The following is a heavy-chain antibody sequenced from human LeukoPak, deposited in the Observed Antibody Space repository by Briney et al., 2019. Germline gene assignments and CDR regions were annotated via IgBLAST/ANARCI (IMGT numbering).Heavy chain of an antibody. V-gene: IGHV4-34*01. CDR2: INHSGST. CDR1: GGSFSGYY. CDR3: ARGLVILTCYPPGDYYYYMDV. J-gene: IGHJ6*03. D-gene: IGHD3-9*01. Sequence: PSETLSLTCAVYGGSFSGYYWSWIRQPPGKWLEWVGEINHSGSTNYNPSLKSRVTISVDTSKNQFSLKLSSVTAADTAVYYCARGLVILTCYPPGDYYYYMDVWGKGTTVTVSS.